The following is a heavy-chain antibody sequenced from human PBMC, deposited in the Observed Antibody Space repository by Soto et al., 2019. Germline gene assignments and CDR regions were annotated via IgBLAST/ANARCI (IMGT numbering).Heavy chain of an antibody. D-gene: IGHD3-3*01. Sequence: KPSETLSLTCTVSGGSISSGGYYWSWIRQHPGKGLEWIGYIYYSGSTYYNPSLKSRVTISVDTSKNQFSLKLSSVTAADTAVYYCAREGGYDFWSGFASVAYGMDVWGQGTTVTVSS. J-gene: IGHJ6*02. CDR3: AREGGYDFWSGFASVAYGMDV. CDR2: IYYSGST. CDR1: GGSISSGGYY. V-gene: IGHV4-31*03.